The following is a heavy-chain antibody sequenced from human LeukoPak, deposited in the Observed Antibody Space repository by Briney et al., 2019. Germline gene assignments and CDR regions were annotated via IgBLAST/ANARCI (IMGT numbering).Heavy chain of an antibody. Sequence: GGSLRLSCAASGFTVSSNYMSWVRQAPGKGLEWVSVIYSGGSTYYADSVKGRFTISRDNSKNMLFLQMNSLRAEDTAVYYCVGTGPLSSNGWDFNYWGQGTLVTVSS. CDR1: GFTVSSNY. CDR2: IYSGGST. CDR3: VGTGPLSSNGWDFNY. V-gene: IGHV3-53*01. D-gene: IGHD6-19*01. J-gene: IGHJ4*02.